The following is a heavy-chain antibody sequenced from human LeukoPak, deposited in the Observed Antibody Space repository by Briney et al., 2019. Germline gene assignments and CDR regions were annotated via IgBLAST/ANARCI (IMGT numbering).Heavy chain of an antibody. CDR3: TIGDKGAFDI. J-gene: IGHJ3*02. CDR1: GYSISSGYY. D-gene: IGHD2-15*01. V-gene: IGHV3-15*01. Sequence: ETLSLTCTVSGYSISSGYYWGWIRQPPGKGVGWVGRIKSKTDGGTTDYAAPVKGRFTISRDDSKNTLYLQMNSLKTEYAAVYYCTIGDKGAFDIWGQGTMVTVSS. CDR2: IKSKTDGGTT.